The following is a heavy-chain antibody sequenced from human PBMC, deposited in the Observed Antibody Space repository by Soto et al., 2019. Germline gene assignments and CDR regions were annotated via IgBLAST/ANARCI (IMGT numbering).Heavy chain of an antibody. Sequence: SETLSLTCTVSGGSISNYYWSWIRQPPGKGLEWIGYIYFSGGTNYNPSLKSRVTISIDTSKNQFSLKLTSVTAADTAVYYCARGSTGTSYFFDYWGQGTLVTVSS. CDR3: ARGSTGTSYFFDY. CDR2: IYFSGGT. V-gene: IGHV4-59*01. CDR1: GGSISNYY. J-gene: IGHJ4*02. D-gene: IGHD2-8*02.